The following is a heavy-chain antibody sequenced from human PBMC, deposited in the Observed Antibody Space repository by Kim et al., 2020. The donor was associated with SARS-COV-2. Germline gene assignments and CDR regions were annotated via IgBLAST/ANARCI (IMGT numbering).Heavy chain of an antibody. CDR2: ISAYNGNT. V-gene: IGHV1-18*04. D-gene: IGHD4-17*01. CDR3: AREGGYGDYWPGIYYYYYGMDV. Sequence: ASVKVSCKASGYTFTSYGISWVRQAPGQGLEWMGWISAYNGNTNYAQKLQGRVTMTTDTSTSTAYMELRSLRSDDTAVYYCAREGGYGDYWPGIYYYYYGMDVWGQGTTVTVSS. J-gene: IGHJ6*02. CDR1: GYTFTSYG.